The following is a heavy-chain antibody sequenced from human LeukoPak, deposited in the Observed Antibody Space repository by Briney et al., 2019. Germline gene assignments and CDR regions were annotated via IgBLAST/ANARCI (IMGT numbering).Heavy chain of an antibody. CDR1: GGSFSGYY. Sequence: SETLSLTCAVYGGSFSGYYWSWIRQPPGKGLEWIGEINHSGSTNYNPSLKSRVTISEDTSKNQFSLKLSSVTAADTAVHYCARKRGVRGLYGMDVWGQGTTVTVSS. CDR3: ARKRGVRGLYGMDV. J-gene: IGHJ6*02. CDR2: INHSGST. D-gene: IGHD3-10*01. V-gene: IGHV4-34*01.